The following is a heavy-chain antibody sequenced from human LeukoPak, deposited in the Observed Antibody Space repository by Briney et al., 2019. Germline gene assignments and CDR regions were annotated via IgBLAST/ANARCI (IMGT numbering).Heavy chain of an antibody. CDR3: ARAVPYYDFWSGYSEYYFDY. CDR2: IYTSGST. D-gene: IGHD3-3*01. CDR1: GGSISSYY. Sequence: SETLSLTCTVSGGSISSYYWSWIRQPAGKGLEWIGRIYTSGSTNYNPSLKSRVTMSVDTSKNQFSLKLSSVTAADTAVYYCARAVPYYDFWSGYSEYYFDYWGQRTLVTVSS. V-gene: IGHV4-4*07. J-gene: IGHJ4*02.